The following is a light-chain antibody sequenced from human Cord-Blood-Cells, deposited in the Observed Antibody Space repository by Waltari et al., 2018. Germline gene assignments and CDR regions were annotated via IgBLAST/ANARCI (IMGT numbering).Light chain of an antibody. CDR1: SSDVGGYNS. CDR3: SSYTSSRV. V-gene: IGLV2-14*01. J-gene: IGLJ1*01. Sequence: QSALTQPASVSGSPGQSLTISCTATSSDVGGYNSVSWYQQHPGKAPKLMIYDVSNRPSGVSNRFSGSKSGNTASLTISGLQAEDEADYYCSSYTSSRVFGTGTKVTVL. CDR2: DVS.